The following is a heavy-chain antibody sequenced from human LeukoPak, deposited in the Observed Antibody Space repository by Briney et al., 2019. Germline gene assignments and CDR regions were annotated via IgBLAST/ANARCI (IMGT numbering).Heavy chain of an antibody. CDR1: GASFRGYY. V-gene: IGHV4-34*01. J-gene: IGHJ4*02. CDR2: INHSGSR. Sequence: SETLSLTCAVYGASFRGYYWSWIRQSPGKGLEWIGEINHSGSRNYNPSLKSRVTILVDTSKNQFSLMVTSVTAADTAVYYCARGSFRGATDYWGQGTLVTVSS. CDR3: ARGSFRGATDY. D-gene: IGHD4/OR15-4a*01.